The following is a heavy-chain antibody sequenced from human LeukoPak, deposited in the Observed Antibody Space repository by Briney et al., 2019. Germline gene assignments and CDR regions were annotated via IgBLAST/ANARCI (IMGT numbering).Heavy chain of an antibody. V-gene: IGHV3-30-3*01. CDR2: LSYDGSNK. J-gene: IGHJ4*02. CDR3: ARATYYYDSRLDY. CDR1: GFTFGSYT. Sequence: PGGSLRLSCEGSGFTFGSYTMNWVRQAPGKGLEWVAVLSYDGSNKNYADSVKGRFTTSRDNSKNTLYLQMNSLRAEDTAVYYCARATYYYDSRLDYWGQGTLVTVSS. D-gene: IGHD3-22*01.